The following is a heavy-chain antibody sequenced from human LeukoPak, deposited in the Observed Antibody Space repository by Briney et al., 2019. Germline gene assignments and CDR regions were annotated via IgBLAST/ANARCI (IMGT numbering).Heavy chain of an antibody. CDR3: ARGFSRGWPYYYGMDV. Sequence: PSETLSLTCAVYGGSFSGYYLSWIRQPPGKGLEWIGEINHSGSTNYNPSLKSRVTISVDTSKNQFSLKLSSVTAADTAVYYCARGFSRGWPYYYGMDVWGQGTTVTVSS. CDR1: GGSFSGYY. J-gene: IGHJ6*02. D-gene: IGHD6-19*01. CDR2: INHSGST. V-gene: IGHV4-34*01.